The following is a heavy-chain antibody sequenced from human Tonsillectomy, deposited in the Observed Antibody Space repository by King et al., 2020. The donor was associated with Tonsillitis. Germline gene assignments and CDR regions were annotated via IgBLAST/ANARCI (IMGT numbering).Heavy chain of an antibody. D-gene: IGHD2-2*02. Sequence: QLQESGPGLVKPSETLSLTCTVSGASISSYYWSWIRQPAGKGLELIGRIHTSGSTNYNPSLKSRVTMSLDTSKSQFSLKLASVTAADTAVYYCARVYGGSAFDYGAREPWPPSPQ. V-gene: IGHV4-4*07. CDR2: IHTSGST. CDR1: GASISSYY. CDR3: ARVYGGSAFD. J-gene: IGHJ4*02.